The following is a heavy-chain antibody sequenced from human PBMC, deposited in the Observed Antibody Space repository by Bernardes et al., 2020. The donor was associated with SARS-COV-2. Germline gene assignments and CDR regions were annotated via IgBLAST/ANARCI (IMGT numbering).Heavy chain of an antibody. CDR1: GYTLTELS. Sequence: ASVKVSCKVSGYTLTELSMHWVRQAPGKGLEWMGGFDPEDGETIYAQKFQGRVTMTEDTSTDTAYMELSSLRSEDTAVYYCATGSPFYGDYVRAYWFDPWGQGTLVTVSS. D-gene: IGHD4-17*01. CDR3: ATGSPFYGDYVRAYWFDP. V-gene: IGHV1-24*01. J-gene: IGHJ5*02. CDR2: FDPEDGET.